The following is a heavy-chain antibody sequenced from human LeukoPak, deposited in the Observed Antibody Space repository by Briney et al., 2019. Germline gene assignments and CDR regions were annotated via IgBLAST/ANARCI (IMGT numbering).Heavy chain of an antibody. CDR3: ARDGYNQGVFDY. V-gene: IGHV3-21*01. CDR2: ISSSSSYI. Sequence: GGSLRLSCAASGFTFSSYSMNWVRQAPGKGLEWVSSISSSSSYIYYADSVKGRFTISRDNAKNSLYLQMNSLRAEDTAVYYCARDGYNQGVFDYWGQGTLVTVSS. CDR1: GFTFSSYS. D-gene: IGHD5-24*01. J-gene: IGHJ4*02.